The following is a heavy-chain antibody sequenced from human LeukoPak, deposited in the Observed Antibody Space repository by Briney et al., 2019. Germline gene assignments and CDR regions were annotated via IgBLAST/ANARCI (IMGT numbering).Heavy chain of an antibody. CDR2: SGSGGST. Sequence: GGSLRFSGAASGFTFSNYGMSWFRQAPGKGLEWVSASGSGGSTHYADSVKGRFTISRDNSKNTLYLQMNSLRAEDTAVYYCAKDGTGCGGDCYSDYWSQGTLLTVSS. CDR1: GFTFSNYG. V-gene: IGHV3-23*01. J-gene: IGHJ4*02. CDR3: AKDGTGCGGDCYSDY. D-gene: IGHD2-21*02.